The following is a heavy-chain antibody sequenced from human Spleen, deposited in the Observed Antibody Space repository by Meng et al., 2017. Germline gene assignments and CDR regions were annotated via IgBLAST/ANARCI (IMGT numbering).Heavy chain of an antibody. CDR2: INPNSGDT. V-gene: IGHV1-2*06. CDR1: GYSFTAYY. J-gene: IGHJ4*02. Sequence: QVQLVQSGAEVTEPGASLRVSCKPSGYSFTAYYIHWVRQAPGQGLEWLRHINPNSGDTLYAQKFQGRVSMTGDTSISTAYVELSSLRSDDTAVYYCVTRGNPYLNCWGQGTLVTVSS. CDR3: VTRGNPYLNC.